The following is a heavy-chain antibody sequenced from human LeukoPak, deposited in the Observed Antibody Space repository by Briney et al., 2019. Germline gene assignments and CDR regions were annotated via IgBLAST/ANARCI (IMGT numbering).Heavy chain of an antibody. D-gene: IGHD5-12*01. J-gene: IGHJ4*02. Sequence: SETLSLTCTVSRDSISSYYWSWIRQPAGKGLEWIGRIYTSGIINYNPSLKSRLTMSIDTSKNQFSLKLSSVTAADTAVYYCARDRVRSGYDLFDYWDQGTLVTVSS. CDR3: ARDRVRSGYDLFDY. CDR1: RDSISSYY. CDR2: IYTSGII. V-gene: IGHV4-4*07.